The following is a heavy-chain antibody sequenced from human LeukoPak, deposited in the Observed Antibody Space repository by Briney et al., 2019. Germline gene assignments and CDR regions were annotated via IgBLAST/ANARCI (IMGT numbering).Heavy chain of an antibody. V-gene: IGHV4-59*11. CDR2: IYDSGST. CDR1: GGSISSHD. Sequence: PSETLSLTCTVSGGSISSHDWGWIRQPPGKGLEWIGYIYDSGSTTYNPSLKSRVTILVDTSKDQVSLKLSSVTAADTAVYYCARGRRGRHYDISRYNYFDYWGQGTLVSVSS. D-gene: IGHD3-22*01. J-gene: IGHJ4*02. CDR3: ARGRRGRHYDISRYNYFDY.